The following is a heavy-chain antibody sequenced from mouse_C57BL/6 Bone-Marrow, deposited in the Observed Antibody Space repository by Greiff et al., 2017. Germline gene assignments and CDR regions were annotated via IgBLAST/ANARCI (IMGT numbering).Heavy chain of an antibody. CDR2: ISSGGSYT. CDR3: ARPYDYDDFDY. Sequence: EVKLVESGGDLVKPGGSLKLSCAASGFTFSSYGMSWVRQTPDKRLEWVATISSGGSYTYYPDSVKGRFTISRDNAKNTLYLQMSSLKSEDTAMYYCARPYDYDDFDYWGQGTTLTVSS. V-gene: IGHV5-6*01. D-gene: IGHD2-4*01. CDR1: GFTFSSYG. J-gene: IGHJ2*01.